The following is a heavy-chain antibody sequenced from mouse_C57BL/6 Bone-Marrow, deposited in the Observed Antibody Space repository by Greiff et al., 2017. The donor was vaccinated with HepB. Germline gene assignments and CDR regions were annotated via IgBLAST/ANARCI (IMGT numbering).Heavy chain of an antibody. J-gene: IGHJ3*01. V-gene: IGHV1-18*01. D-gene: IGHD1-1*01. CDR3: ARRYYYGSSYPAWFAY. CDR2: INPNNGGT. Sequence: VQLKESGPELVKPGASVKIPCKASGYTFTDYNMDWVKQSHGKSLEWIGDINPNNGGTIYNQKFKGKATLTVDKSSSTAYMELRSLTSEDTAVYYCARRYYYGSSYPAWFAYWGQGTLVTVSA. CDR1: GYTFTDYN.